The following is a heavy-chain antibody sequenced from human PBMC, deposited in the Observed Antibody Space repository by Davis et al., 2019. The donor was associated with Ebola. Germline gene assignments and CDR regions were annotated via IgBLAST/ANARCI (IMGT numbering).Heavy chain of an antibody. J-gene: IGHJ4*02. Sequence: GESLKISCAASGFTLRSYGMHWVRQAPGKGLEWVAVISYDGSNEYYADSVKGRFTISRDNSKNTLFLQMNSLRAEDTAVYYCAKGDCSGGICYPDYWGQGTLVTVSS. D-gene: IGHD2-15*01. CDR2: ISYDGSNE. CDR1: GFTLRSYG. CDR3: AKGDCSGGICYPDY. V-gene: IGHV3-30*18.